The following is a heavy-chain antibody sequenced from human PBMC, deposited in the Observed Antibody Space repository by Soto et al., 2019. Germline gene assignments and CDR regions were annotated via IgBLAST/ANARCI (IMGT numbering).Heavy chain of an antibody. CDR1: GYSISSGYY. Sequence: EPLSLTCAVSGYSISSGYYWGWIRQPPGKGLEWTGSIYHSGSTYYNPSLKSRVTISVDTSKNQFSLKLSSVTAADTAVYYCARAAGGGYCSGGSCYSRAFDIWGQGTMVTVSS. CDR3: ARAAGGGYCSGGSCYSRAFDI. CDR2: IYHSGST. D-gene: IGHD2-15*01. V-gene: IGHV4-38-2*01. J-gene: IGHJ3*02.